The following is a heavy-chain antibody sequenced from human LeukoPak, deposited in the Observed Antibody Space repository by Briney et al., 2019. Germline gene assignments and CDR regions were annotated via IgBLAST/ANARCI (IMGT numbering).Heavy chain of an antibody. J-gene: IGHJ4*02. CDR3: AGSGWYAFESGD. Sequence: SETLSLTCTVSGGSISSSNYYWGRIRQPPGKGLEGIGRNYYSGSTYYNPSLKSRVIISVDTSKKQFSLMKSSVAAAETVVYYCAGSGWYAFESGDWGQGTLVTVSS. CDR1: GGSISSSNYY. V-gene: IGHV4-39*01. D-gene: IGHD6-19*01. CDR2: NYYSGST.